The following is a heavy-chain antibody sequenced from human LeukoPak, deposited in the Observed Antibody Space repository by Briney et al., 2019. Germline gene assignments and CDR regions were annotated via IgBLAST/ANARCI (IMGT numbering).Heavy chain of an antibody. D-gene: IGHD1-14*01. CDR1: AYSISSGYY. CDR2: IYHSGRT. CDR3: SRKPVSRNWFDP. Sequence: PSETLSLTCTVSAYSISSGYYWGWIRQPPGKGLEWIGSIYHSGRTYYNPSLRSRVTMSVDTSKNQFSLRLNSVTAVDTAVYYCSRKPVSRNWFDPWGQGTLVIVSS. V-gene: IGHV4-38-2*02. J-gene: IGHJ5*02.